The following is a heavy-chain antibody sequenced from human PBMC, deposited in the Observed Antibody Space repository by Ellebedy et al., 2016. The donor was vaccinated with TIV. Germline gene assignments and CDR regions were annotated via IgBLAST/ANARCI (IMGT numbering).Heavy chain of an antibody. CDR1: GFTFSSYG. CDR2: IWYDGSNK. CDR3: ARSGSYFDYYYGMDV. J-gene: IGHJ6*02. Sequence: GESLKISCAASGFTFSSYGMHWVRQAPGKGLEWVAVIWYDGSNKYYADSVKGRFTISRDNSKNTLYLQMNSLRAEDTAVYYCARSGSYFDYYYGMDVWGQGTTVTVSS. D-gene: IGHD1-26*01. V-gene: IGHV3-33*01.